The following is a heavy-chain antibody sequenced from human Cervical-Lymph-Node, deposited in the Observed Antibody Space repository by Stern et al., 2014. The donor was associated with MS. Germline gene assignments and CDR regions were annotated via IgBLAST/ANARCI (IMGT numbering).Heavy chain of an antibody. CDR1: GVSLTSVPYY. Sequence: QVQLQESGPGVVKPSETLSLTCTVSGVSLTSVPYYWGWIRQPPGKGLDSIGFSWYDERSGVTNHNPSLKSRLTISLDTSKNQFSLKLTSVTAADTAVYYCVRDNWGSLDYWGQGALVTVSS. V-gene: IGHV4-61*01. CDR3: VRDNWGSLDY. J-gene: IGHJ4*02. CDR2: SWYDERSGVT. D-gene: IGHD3-16*01.